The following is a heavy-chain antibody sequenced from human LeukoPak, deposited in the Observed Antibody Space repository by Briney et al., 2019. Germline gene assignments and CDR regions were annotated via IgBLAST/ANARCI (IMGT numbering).Heavy chain of an antibody. CDR3: ARSVVIAAAGTGGHFDY. CDR1: GYTFTSYD. CDR2: MNPNSGNT. J-gene: IGHJ4*02. Sequence: GASVKVSCKASGYTFTSYDINWVRQATGQGLEWMGWMNPNSGNTGYAQKFQGRVTMTRNTSISTAYMELSSLRSEDTAVYYCARSVVIAAAGTGGHFDYWGQGTLVTVSS. D-gene: IGHD6-13*01. V-gene: IGHV1-8*01.